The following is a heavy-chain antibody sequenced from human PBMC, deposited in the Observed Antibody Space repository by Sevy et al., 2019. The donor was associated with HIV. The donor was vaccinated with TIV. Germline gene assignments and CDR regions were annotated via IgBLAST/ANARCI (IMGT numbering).Heavy chain of an antibody. J-gene: IGHJ4*02. V-gene: IGHV3-23*01. CDR2: ISGSGSNT. Sequence: GGSLRLSCEASGFIFNTYAMSWVRQVPGKGLEWVSAISGSGSNTYYADSVKGRFTISRDNSKSTLFLQMKNLRAEDTAAYYCAKDFRVGGYFYGSGCFDSWGQGTQVTVSS. D-gene: IGHD3-10*01. CDR1: GFIFNTYA. CDR3: AKDFRVGGYFYGSGCFDS.